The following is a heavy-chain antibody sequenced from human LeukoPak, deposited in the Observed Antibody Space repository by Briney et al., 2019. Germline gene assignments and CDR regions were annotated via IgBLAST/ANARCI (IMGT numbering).Heavy chain of an antibody. V-gene: IGHV1-46*01. D-gene: IGHD2-2*01. J-gene: IGHJ5*02. CDR1: GYTFTSYY. CDR2: INPSGGST. Sequence: ASVKVSCKASGYTFTSYYMHWVRQAPGQGLEWMGIINPSGGSTSYAQKFQGRVTMTRDTSTSTVYMELSSLRFEDTAVYYCARARVPGWFDPWGQGTLVTVSS. CDR3: ARARVPGWFDP.